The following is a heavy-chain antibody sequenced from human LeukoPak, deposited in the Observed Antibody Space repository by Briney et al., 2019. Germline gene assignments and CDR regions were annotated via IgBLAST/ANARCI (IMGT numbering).Heavy chain of an antibody. J-gene: IGHJ5*02. CDR2: IWYDGSNR. Sequence: PGGSLRLSCAASGFTFSSYAMHWVRQAPGKGLEWVTTIWYDGSNRYYGDSVKGRFTISRDNSKSTVFLQMNSLRAEDTAFYYCARDQGTHPYNWFDPWGQGTLVTVSS. CDR3: ARDQGTHPYNWFDP. CDR1: GFTFSSYA. V-gene: IGHV3-33*01.